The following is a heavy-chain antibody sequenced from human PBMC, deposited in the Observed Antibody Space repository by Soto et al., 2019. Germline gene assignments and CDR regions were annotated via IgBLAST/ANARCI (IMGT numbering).Heavy chain of an antibody. J-gene: IGHJ3*02. CDR2: IYPGDSDT. Sequence: EVQLVQSGAEVKKPGESLKISCKGSGYSFTSYWIGWVRQMPGNGLEWMGIIYPGDSDTRYSPSFQGQLTISADKSISTADLQWRSRKAADTAMYYCGRRRGENYYDSSGYYPPGDAFYIWGQGTMVAVSS. CDR3: GRRRGENYYDSSGYYPPGDAFYI. D-gene: IGHD3-22*01. V-gene: IGHV5-51*03. CDR1: GYSFTSYW.